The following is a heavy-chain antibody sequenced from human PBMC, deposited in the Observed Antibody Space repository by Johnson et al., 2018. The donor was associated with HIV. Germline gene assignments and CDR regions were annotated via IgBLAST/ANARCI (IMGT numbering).Heavy chain of an antibody. J-gene: IGHJ3*02. CDR3: ARVRIVGATRGGAFDS. CDR2: IYSGGST. Sequence: VQLVESGGGVVRPGRSLRLSCVVSGFTFSSNYMSWVRQAPGKGLEWVSVIYSGGSTYHADSVRGRFTISRDNSKNTLYRQMNSLKVEDTAVYYCARVRIVGATRGGAFDSWGQGTMVTVSS. CDR1: GFTFSSNY. D-gene: IGHD1-26*01. V-gene: IGHV3-53*01.